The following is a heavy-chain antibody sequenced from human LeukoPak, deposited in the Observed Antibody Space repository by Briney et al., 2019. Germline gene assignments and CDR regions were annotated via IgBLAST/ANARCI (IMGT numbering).Heavy chain of an antibody. Sequence: GGSLRLSCAASGFTFSSYGMHWVRQAPGKGLEWVAFIRYDGSNKYYADSVKGRFTISRDNSKNTLYLQMNSLRAEDTAVYYCAKGGQQQLVRGGYFDYWGQGTLVTVSS. CDR1: GFTFSSYG. V-gene: IGHV3-30*02. D-gene: IGHD6-13*01. CDR2: IRYDGSNK. J-gene: IGHJ4*02. CDR3: AKGGQQQLVRGGYFDY.